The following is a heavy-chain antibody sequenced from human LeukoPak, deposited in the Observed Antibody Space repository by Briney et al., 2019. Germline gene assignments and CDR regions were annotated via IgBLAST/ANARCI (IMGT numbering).Heavy chain of an antibody. CDR3: ARAPPYSSASWGYYGMDV. D-gene: IGHD6-6*01. Sequence: GGSLRLSCVAYGFTFSNSAMTWVRQAPGKGLEWVSSIGIAGDTYYPGSVKGRFTISRENAKNSLYLQMNSLRAGDTAVYYCARAPPYSSASWGYYGMDVWGQGTTVTVSS. J-gene: IGHJ6*02. CDR1: GFTFSNSA. CDR2: IGIAGDT. V-gene: IGHV3-13*01.